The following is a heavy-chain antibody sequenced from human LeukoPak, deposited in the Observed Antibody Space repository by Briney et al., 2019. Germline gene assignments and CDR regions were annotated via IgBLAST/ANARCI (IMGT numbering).Heavy chain of an antibody. CDR1: GFTFCHYW. J-gene: IGHJ3*01. CDR2: LKADGSDT. CDR3: ATEDRWAFES. D-gene: IGHD2-15*01. Sequence: PGGSLRLSCAASGFTFCHYWMSWVLQAPGKGPEWVAYLKADGSDTYYVDYVKGRFTVSRDNAKNSMYLQMSSLRAEDTAVYYCATEDRWAFESWGQGTMVTVSS. V-gene: IGHV3-7*01.